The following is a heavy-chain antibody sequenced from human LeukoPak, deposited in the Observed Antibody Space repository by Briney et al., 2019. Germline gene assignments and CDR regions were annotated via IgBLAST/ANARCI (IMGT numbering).Heavy chain of an antibody. CDR3: ARGGLASRVWYSYGSYYFDY. Sequence: SETLSLTCTVSGYSISSGYYWGWIRQPPGKGLEWIGEINHSGSTNYNPSLKSRVTISVDTSKNQFSLKLSSVTAADTAVYYCARGGLASRVWYSYGSYYFDYWGQGTLVTVSS. V-gene: IGHV4-38-2*02. D-gene: IGHD5-18*01. CDR2: INHSGST. J-gene: IGHJ4*02. CDR1: GYSISSGYY.